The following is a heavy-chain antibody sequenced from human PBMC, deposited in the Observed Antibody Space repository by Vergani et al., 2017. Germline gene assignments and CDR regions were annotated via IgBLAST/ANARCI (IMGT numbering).Heavy chain of an antibody. CDR2: ISHRGTTI. J-gene: IGHJ4*02. CDR3: ASDYVSSGLQY. D-gene: IGHD3-22*01. CDR1: GFDFSDYY. Sequence: QVQLVESGGGLVKPGTSLRLSCVTSGFDFSDYYMAWIRQAPGKGPEWIAYISHRGTTISYAESVKGRFTISRDNSKKLLYLQMNSLRADDTALYFCASDYVSSGLQYWGQGTRVTVSS. V-gene: IGHV3-11*04.